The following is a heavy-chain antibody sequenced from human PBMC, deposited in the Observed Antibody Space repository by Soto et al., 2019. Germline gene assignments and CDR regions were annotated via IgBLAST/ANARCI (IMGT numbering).Heavy chain of an antibody. CDR2: ISYDGSNK. CDR1: GFTFSSYG. CDR3: AKDLNLCTSCYQPPGDPFDY. Sequence: GGSLRLSCAASGFTFSSYGMHWVRQAPGKGLEWVAVISYDGSNKYYADSVKGRFTISRDNSKNTLYPQMNSLRAEDTAVYYCAKDLNLCTSCYQPPGDPFDYWGQGTLVTVSS. J-gene: IGHJ4*02. V-gene: IGHV3-30*18. D-gene: IGHD2-2*01.